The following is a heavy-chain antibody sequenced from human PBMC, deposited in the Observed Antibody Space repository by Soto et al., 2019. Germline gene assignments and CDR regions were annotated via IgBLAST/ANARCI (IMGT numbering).Heavy chain of an antibody. V-gene: IGHV3-23*01. D-gene: IGHD6-25*01. Sequence: EVQLLESGGGLVQPGGSLRLSCAASGFTFSTYAMAWVRQAPGKGLEWVSRISRSSGSTVYAASVKGRFTISRDNSENTLSLQMNSLRAEDTAVYYCAKQPLKVPLRFDYWGQGTLVTVSS. CDR2: ISRSSGST. J-gene: IGHJ4*02. CDR1: GFTFSTYA. CDR3: AKQPLKVPLRFDY.